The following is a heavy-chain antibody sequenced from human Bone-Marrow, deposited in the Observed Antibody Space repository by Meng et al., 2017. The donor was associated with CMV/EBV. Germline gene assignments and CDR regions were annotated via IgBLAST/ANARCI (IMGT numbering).Heavy chain of an antibody. V-gene: IGHV3-23*01. D-gene: IGHD3-10*01. CDR2: ISGSGGST. CDR3: AKDGGYYGSGRTYYFDY. Sequence: GGSLRLSCAASGFTFSSYAMSWVRQAPGKGLEWVSAISGSGGSTYYADSVKGRFTISRDNSKNTLYLQMNSLRAEDTAVYYCAKDGGYYGSGRTYYFDYWGQGTLVTVSS. J-gene: IGHJ4*02. CDR1: GFTFSSYA.